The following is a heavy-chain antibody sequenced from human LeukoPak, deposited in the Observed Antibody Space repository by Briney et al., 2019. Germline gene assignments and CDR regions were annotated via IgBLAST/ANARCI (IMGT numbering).Heavy chain of an antibody. Sequence: GGSLRLSCAASGFTFSKYGMHWVRQAPGKGLEWVANIKQDGSEKYYVDSVKGRFTISRDNAKNSLYLQMNSLRAEDTAVYYCARGYGGYLSWGQGTLVTVSS. CDR3: ARGYGGYLS. D-gene: IGHD4-23*01. CDR2: IKQDGSEK. J-gene: IGHJ5*02. CDR1: GFTFSKYG. V-gene: IGHV3-7*04.